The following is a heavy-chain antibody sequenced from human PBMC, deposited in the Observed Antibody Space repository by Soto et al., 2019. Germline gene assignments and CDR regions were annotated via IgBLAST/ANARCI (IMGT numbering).Heavy chain of an antibody. J-gene: IGHJ6*02. Sequence: EVQLVESGGGLVKPGGSLRLSCAASGFTFSSYSMNWVRQAPGKGLEWVSSISSSSSYIYYADSVKGRLTSPRDNAKNSLHLQMNSLRAEDTAVYYCARAAYVTIAYSPGMDVWGQGTTVTVSS. CDR3: ARAAYVTIAYSPGMDV. V-gene: IGHV3-21*01. D-gene: IGHD3-22*01. CDR1: GFTFSSYS. CDR2: ISSSSSYI.